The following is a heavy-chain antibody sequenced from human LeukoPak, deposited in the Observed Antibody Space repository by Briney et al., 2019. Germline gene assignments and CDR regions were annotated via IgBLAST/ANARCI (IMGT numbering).Heavy chain of an antibody. J-gene: IGHJ2*01. CDR2: IYSSGST. CDR1: GGSISSYY. Sequence: PSETLSLTCTVSGGSISSYYWSWVRQPAGKGLEWIGRIYSSGSTNYRPSLKSRVTMSVDSSKNQFSLKLNSVTAADTAVYYCAGDLIFAKWYFDLWGRGTLVTVSS. V-gene: IGHV4-4*07. CDR3: AGDLIFAKWYFDL.